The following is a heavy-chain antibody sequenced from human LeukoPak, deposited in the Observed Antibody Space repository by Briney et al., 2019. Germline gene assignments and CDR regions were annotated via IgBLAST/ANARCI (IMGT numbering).Heavy chain of an antibody. CDR1: GFTFSSYG. D-gene: IGHD3-22*01. CDR2: IWYDGSNK. J-gene: IGHJ4*02. V-gene: IGHV3-33*06. CDR3: AKARYYYDSSGYFPLDY. Sequence: QAGRSLRLSCAASGFTFSSYGMHWVRQAPGKGLEWVAVIWYDGSNKYYADSVKGRFTISGDNSKNTLYLQMNSLRAEDTAVYYCAKARYYYDSSGYFPLDYWGQGTLVTVSS.